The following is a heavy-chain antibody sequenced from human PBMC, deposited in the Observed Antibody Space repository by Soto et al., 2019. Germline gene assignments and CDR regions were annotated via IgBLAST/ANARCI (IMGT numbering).Heavy chain of an antibody. CDR2: IYPGDSDT. D-gene: IGHD3-10*01. Sequence: GESLKIACKGSGYSFTSYWIGWVRQMPGKGLEWMGIIYPGDSDTRYSPSFQGQVTISADKSISTAYLQWSSLKASDTAMYYCARLGRLLGYYYGMDVWGQGTTVTVSS. J-gene: IGHJ6*02. V-gene: IGHV5-51*01. CDR1: GYSFTSYW. CDR3: ARLGRLLGYYYGMDV.